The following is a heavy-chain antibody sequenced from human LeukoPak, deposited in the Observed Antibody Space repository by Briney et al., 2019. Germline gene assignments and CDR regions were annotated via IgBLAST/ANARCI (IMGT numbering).Heavy chain of an antibody. CDR3: AREVVIVVEPAANTIDY. V-gene: IGHV3-21*01. Sequence: GGSLRLSCAASGFTFRDYTMNWVRQAPGKGLEWVSAISKSGTYIKYADSVKGRFTVSRDNAKNSHFLQMNSLRVEDTAVYYCAREVVIVVEPAANTIDYWGQGTRVTVSS. J-gene: IGHJ4*02. CDR2: ISKSGTYI. CDR1: GFTFRDYT. D-gene: IGHD2-2*01.